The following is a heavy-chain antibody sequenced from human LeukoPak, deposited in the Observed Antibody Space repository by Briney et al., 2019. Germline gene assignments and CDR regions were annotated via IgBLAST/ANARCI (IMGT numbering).Heavy chain of an antibody. CDR2: ISYDGSNK. J-gene: IGHJ4*02. CDR1: GFTFSSYA. CDR3: SRASGSYYFDY. D-gene: IGHD1-26*01. Sequence: GGSLRLSCAASGFTFSSYAMHWVRQAPGKGLEWVAVISYDGSNKFYADSVKGRFTISRDNSKNTLYLQMNSLRAEDTAVYYCSRASGSYYFDYWGQGTLVPVSS. V-gene: IGHV3-30*04.